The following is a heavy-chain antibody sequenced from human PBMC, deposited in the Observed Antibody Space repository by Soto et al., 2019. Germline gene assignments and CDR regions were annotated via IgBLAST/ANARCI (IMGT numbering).Heavy chain of an antibody. J-gene: IGHJ5*01. Sequence: PSESLSHNCTLAAGSISSGVYYWSWIRQHPGKDLEWIGHISESGTTYYNPSLKSRLTISADTSMDQFSLRLTSVTAADTAVYFSALALRSCYQRRPDSWG. V-gene: IGHV4-31*03. CDR2: ISESGTT. CDR3: ALALRSCYQRRPDS. CDR1: AGSISSGVYY. D-gene: IGHD1-1*01.